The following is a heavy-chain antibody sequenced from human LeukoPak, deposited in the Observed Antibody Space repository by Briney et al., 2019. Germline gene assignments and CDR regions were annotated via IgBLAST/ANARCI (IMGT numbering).Heavy chain of an antibody. D-gene: IGHD5-18*01. J-gene: IGHJ6*03. CDR3: ARGQGYSYGPTPYYYYMDV. CDR1: GGSISSHY. CDR2: IYYSEST. Sequence: SETLSLTCTVSGGSISSHYWSWIRQPPGKGLEWIGYIYYSESTNYNPSLKSRVTISVDTSKNQFSLKLSSVTAADTAVYYCARGQGYSYGPTPYYYYMDVWGKGTTVTVSS. V-gene: IGHV4-59*11.